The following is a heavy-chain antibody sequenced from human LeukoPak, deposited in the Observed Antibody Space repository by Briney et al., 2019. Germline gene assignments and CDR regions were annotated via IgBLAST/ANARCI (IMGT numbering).Heavy chain of an antibody. J-gene: IGHJ4*02. CDR1: GFTFSSYA. D-gene: IGHD2-15*01. V-gene: IGHV3-23*01. CDR2: ISGSGGST. Sequence: GGSLRLSCAASGFTFSSYAMSWVRQAPGKGLEWVSAISGSGGSTCYADSVKGRFTISRDNAKNTVFLQMNSLTVADTAVYYCARIRDSMVPFGHWGQGTLLAVAS. CDR3: ARIRDSMVPFGH.